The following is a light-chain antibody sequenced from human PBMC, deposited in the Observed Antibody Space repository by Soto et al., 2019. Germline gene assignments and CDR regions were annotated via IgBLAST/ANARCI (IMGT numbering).Light chain of an antibody. CDR2: GAS. J-gene: IGKJ1*01. V-gene: IGKV3-20*01. CDR3: QQYGGT. Sequence: EIVVTQSPGTLSLSPGERATLSCRASQSVSSSYLAWYQQKPGQAPRLLIYGASSRATGIPDRFSGSGSGTDFTLTISRLEPEDFAVYYCQQYGGTFGQGTKV. CDR1: QSVSSSY.